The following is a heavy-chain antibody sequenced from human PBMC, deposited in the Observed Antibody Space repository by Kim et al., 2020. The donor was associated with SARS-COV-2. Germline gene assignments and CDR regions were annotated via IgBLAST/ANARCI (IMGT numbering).Heavy chain of an antibody. CDR3: VKGAAACFLLPFDF. Sequence: YADSVKGQFTISRDNSKNTLYLQLNSLRAGDTAVYYCVKGAAACFLLPFDFWGQGTLVTVSS. J-gene: IGHJ4*02. D-gene: IGHD6-13*01. V-gene: IGHV3-23*01.